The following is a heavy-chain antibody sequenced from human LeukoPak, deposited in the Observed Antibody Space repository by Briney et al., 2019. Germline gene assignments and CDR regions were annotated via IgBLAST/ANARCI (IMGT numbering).Heavy chain of an antibody. CDR2: IPFDGSHK. D-gene: IGHD4-17*01. J-gene: IGHJ6*03. V-gene: IGHV3-30*02. Sequence: GGSLRLSCVVSGFTLSDYGIHWVRQAPGRGLQWVAFIPFDGSHKYYADSVKGRFTISRDNAKNSLYLQMNSLRAEDTAVYYCAREYGDYVSYYYYMDVWGKGTTVTVSS. CDR1: GFTLSDYG. CDR3: AREYGDYVSYYYYMDV.